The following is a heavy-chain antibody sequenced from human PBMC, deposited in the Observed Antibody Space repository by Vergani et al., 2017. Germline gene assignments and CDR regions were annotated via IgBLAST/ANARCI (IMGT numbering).Heavy chain of an antibody. V-gene: IGHV3-23*01. D-gene: IGHD3-10*01. CDR2: SSGSGDST. Sequence: EVQLLESGGGLVQPGGSLRLSCAASGFTFSSYAMSWVRQAPGKGLEWVAASSGSGDSTYYAGSVRGRFTISRDNSKNSLYLQMNSLRAEDTAVYYCAKEQVRGVICDYWGQGTLVTVSS. CDR3: AKEQVRGVICDY. J-gene: IGHJ4*02. CDR1: GFTFSSYA.